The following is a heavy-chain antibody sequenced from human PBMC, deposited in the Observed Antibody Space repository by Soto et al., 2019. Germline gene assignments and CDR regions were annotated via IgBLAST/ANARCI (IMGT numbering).Heavy chain of an antibody. CDR3: VRSPQYSSGWNGGFDY. J-gene: IGHJ4*02. CDR2: IFYGGHT. V-gene: IGHV4-59*01. CDR1: GGFLTTYY. Sequence: TSETLSLTCDVSGGFLTTYYWNWIRQSPGKGLEWIGYIFYGGHTNYNPSLRGRATISVDTSKNQFSLKLSSVTAADTAVYYCVRSPQYSSGWNGGFDYWGQGTLVTVSS. D-gene: IGHD6-19*01.